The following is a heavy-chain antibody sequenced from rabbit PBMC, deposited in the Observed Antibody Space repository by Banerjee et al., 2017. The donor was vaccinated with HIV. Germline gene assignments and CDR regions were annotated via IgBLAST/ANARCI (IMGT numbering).Heavy chain of an antibody. J-gene: IGHJ4*01. CDR1: GFDFSGYYM. V-gene: IGHV1S45*01. D-gene: IGHD4-1*01. CDR2: IDTVFGST. Sequence: QEQLKESGGGLVQPGGSLKLSCKGSGFDFSGYYMSWVRQAPGKGLEWIGYIDTVFGSTYYATWAKGRFSISKASWTTVTLQMTSLTAADTASYFCARDLAGVIGWNFNLWGPGTLVTVS. CDR3: ARDLAGVIGWNFNL.